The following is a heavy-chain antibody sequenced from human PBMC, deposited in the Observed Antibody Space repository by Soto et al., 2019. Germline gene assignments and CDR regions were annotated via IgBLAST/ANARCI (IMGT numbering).Heavy chain of an antibody. D-gene: IGHD3-22*01. CDR1: GGSISSGGYY. Sequence: SETLSLTCTVSGGSISSGGYYWSWIRQHPGKGLEWIGYIYHSGSTNYNPSLKSRVTISVDKSKNQFSLKLSSVTAADTAVYYCARVVTYYYDSSGYYHFDYWGQGTLVTVSS. CDR3: ARVVTYYYDSSGYYHFDY. CDR2: IYHSGST. J-gene: IGHJ4*02. V-gene: IGHV4-31*03.